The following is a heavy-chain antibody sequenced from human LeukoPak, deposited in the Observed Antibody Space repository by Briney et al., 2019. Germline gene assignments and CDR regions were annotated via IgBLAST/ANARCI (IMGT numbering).Heavy chain of an antibody. Sequence: PVASVKVSCKASGYTFTSYGISWVRQAPGQGLEWMGWISAYNGNTNYAQKLQGRVTMTTDTSTSTAYMELRSLRSDDTAVYYCARDLPPVSHYYDSSGYTLRFDYWGQGTLVTVS. CDR3: ARDLPPVSHYYDSSGYTLRFDY. J-gene: IGHJ4*02. CDR2: ISAYNGNT. V-gene: IGHV1-18*01. CDR1: GYTFTSYG. D-gene: IGHD3-22*01.